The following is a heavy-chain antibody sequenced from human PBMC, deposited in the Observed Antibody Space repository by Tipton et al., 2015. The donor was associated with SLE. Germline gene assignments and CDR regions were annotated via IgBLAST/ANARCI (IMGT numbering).Heavy chain of an antibody. Sequence: TLSLTCAVYGGSFSGYYWSWIRQPPGKGLEWIGEINHSGSTNYNPSLKSRVTISVDTSKNQFSLKLSSVTAADTAVYYCASRAVAGLPWDYWGQGTLVTVSS. D-gene: IGHD6-19*01. V-gene: IGHV4-34*01. J-gene: IGHJ4*02. CDR2: INHSGST. CDR1: GGSFSGYY. CDR3: ASRAVAGLPWDY.